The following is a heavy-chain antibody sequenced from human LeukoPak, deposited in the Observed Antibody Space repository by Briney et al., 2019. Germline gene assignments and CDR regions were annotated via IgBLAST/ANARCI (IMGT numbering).Heavy chain of an antibody. CDR3: AKPHFDY. Sequence: PGGSLRLSCAASGFTFSSYGMHWVRQAPGKGLDWLAFIRYEGSNKYYADSVKGRFTISRDNSKNTLYLQMNSLRAEDTAVYYCAKPHFDYWGQGTLVTVSS. CDR2: IRYEGSNK. J-gene: IGHJ4*02. V-gene: IGHV3-30*02. CDR1: GFTFSSYG.